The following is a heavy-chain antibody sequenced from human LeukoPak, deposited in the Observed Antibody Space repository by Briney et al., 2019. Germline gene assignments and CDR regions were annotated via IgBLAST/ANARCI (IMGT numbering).Heavy chain of an antibody. D-gene: IGHD3-10*01. Sequence: PSETLSLTCTVSGGSISSNGDFWGWIRQPPGKGLEWIGSIYYSGSTYYNPSLKSRVTISVDTSRNQFSLKLSSVTAADTAVFYCARQYGSGIDWGQGTLVTVSP. CDR2: IYYSGST. J-gene: IGHJ4*02. CDR3: ARQYGSGID. V-gene: IGHV4-39*01. CDR1: GGSISSNGDF.